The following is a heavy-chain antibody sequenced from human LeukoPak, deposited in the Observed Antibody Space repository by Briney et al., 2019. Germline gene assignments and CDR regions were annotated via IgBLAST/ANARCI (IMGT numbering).Heavy chain of an antibody. CDR3: AREDGGPVCDY. CDR1: GFTFSSYW. J-gene: IGHJ4*02. V-gene: IGHV3-7*03. Sequence: PGGSLRLSCAASGFTFSSYWMSWVRQAPGKGLEWVANIKQDGSEKYYVDSVKGRFTISRDNAKNSLYLQMNSLRAEDTALYYCAREDGGPVCDYWGQGTLVTVSS. D-gene: IGHD3-3*01. CDR2: IKQDGSEK.